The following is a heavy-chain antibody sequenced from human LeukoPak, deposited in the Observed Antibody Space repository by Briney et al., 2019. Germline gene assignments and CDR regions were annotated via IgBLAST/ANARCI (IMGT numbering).Heavy chain of an antibody. V-gene: IGHV4-30-4*01. CDR1: GGSISSGDYY. D-gene: IGHD5-12*01. CDR3: ARVRGYSGYDFPRLFDY. CDR2: FYYSGGFP. Sequence: SETLSLTCTVSGGSISSGDYYWRWLRQPPGRGLEWIGYFYYSGGFPYYNPSLKSRVSISVDTSKNQFSLRLSSVTAADTAVYYCARVRGYSGYDFPRLFDYWGQGTLVTVSS. J-gene: IGHJ4*02.